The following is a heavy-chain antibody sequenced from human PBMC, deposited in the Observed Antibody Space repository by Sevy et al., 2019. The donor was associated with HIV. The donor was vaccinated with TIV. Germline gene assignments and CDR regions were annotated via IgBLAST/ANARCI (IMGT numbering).Heavy chain of an antibody. CDR3: ARDPTATRDYFDY. CDR1: GFTFSSYA. Sequence: GGSLRLSCAASGFTFSSYAMHWVRQAPGKGLEWVAGISYDGSNKYYADSVKGRFTISRDNSKNTLYLQMNSLRAEDTAVYYCARDPTATRDYFDYWGQGTLVTVSS. D-gene: IGHD4-4*01. V-gene: IGHV3-30-3*01. J-gene: IGHJ4*02. CDR2: ISYDGSNK.